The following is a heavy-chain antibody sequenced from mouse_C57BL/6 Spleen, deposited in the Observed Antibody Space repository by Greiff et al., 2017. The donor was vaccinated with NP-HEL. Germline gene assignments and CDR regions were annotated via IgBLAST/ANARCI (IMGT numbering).Heavy chain of an antibody. D-gene: IGHD4-1*01. CDR1: GYSIISGYY. CDR3: ARVWDYFDY. V-gene: IGHV3-6*01. Sequence: DVQLQESGPGLVKPSQSLSLTCSVTGYSIISGYYWNWIRQFPGNKLEWMGYISYDGSNNYNPSLKNRISITRDTSKNQFFLKLNSVTTEDTATYYCARVWDYFDYWGQGTTLTVSS. J-gene: IGHJ2*01. CDR2: ISYDGSN.